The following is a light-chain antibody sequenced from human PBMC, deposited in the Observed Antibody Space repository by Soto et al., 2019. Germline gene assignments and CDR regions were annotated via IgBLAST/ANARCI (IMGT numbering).Light chain of an antibody. J-gene: IGKJ1*01. CDR3: QQYGSSGT. CDR1: QSVLYSSNNKNY. V-gene: IGKV4-1*01. CDR2: WAS. Sequence: DIVMTQSPDSLAVSLGERATINCKSSQSVLYSSNNKNYLAWYQQKPGQPPKLLIYWASTRATGIPARFSGSGSGTDFTLTISRLEPEDFAVYYCQQYGSSGTFGQGTKVDIK.